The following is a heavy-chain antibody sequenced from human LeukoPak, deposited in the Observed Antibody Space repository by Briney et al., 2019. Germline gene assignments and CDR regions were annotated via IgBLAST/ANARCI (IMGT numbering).Heavy chain of an antibody. CDR2: IYYSGST. J-gene: IGHJ6*02. CDR3: ARGGSGWYGRGGNYYYGMDV. D-gene: IGHD6-19*01. V-gene: IGHV4-59*01. CDR1: GGSISSYY. Sequence: KPSETLSLTCTVSGGSISSYYWSWIRQPPGKGLEWIGYIYYSGSTNYNPSLKSRVTISVDTSKNQFSLKLSSVTAADTAVYYCARGGSGWYGRGGNYYYGMDVWGQGTTVTVSS.